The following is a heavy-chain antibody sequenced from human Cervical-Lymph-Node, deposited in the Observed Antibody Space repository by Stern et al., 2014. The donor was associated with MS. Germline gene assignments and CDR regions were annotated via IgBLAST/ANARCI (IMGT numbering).Heavy chain of an antibody. CDR1: GFTFSIYW. V-gene: IGHV3-7*01. J-gene: IGHJ6*02. Sequence: EMQLVESGGGLVQPGGSLRLSCAASGFTFSIYWMNWVRQATGKGLEWVADIKEDGSEKHYVDSVKGRFTISRDNAKKSLYLQMNSLRAEDTAVYYCARGYYGMDVWGQGTTVTVSS. CDR2: IKEDGSEK. CDR3: ARGYYGMDV.